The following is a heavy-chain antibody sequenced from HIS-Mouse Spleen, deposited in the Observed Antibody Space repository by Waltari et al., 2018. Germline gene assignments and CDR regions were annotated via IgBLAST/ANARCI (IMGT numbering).Heavy chain of an antibody. CDR3: ARAGIAAAYYFDY. CDR2: ISSSSSYI. Sequence: EVQLVESGGGLVKPGGSLRLSCAASGFTSVTSSMTWVRQAPGKGVEWVSSISSSSSYIYYADSVKGRFTISRDNAKNSLYLQMNSLRAEDTTVYYCARAGIAAAYYFDYWGQGTLVTVSS. J-gene: IGHJ4*02. V-gene: IGHV3-21*01. D-gene: IGHD6-13*01. CDR1: GFTSVTSS.